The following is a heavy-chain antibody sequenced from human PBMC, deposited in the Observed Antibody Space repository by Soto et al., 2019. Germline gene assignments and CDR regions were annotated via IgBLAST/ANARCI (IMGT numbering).Heavy chain of an antibody. CDR3: ARVPYGVTQRQTYYFDY. D-gene: IGHD3-10*01. V-gene: IGHV1-2*02. CDR1: GYTFTGYY. Sequence: ASVKVSCKASGYTFTGYYMHWLRQSPGQGLEWMGWINPNSGGTNYAQKFQGRVTMTRDTSISTAYMELSRLRSDDTAVYYCARVPYGVTQRQTYYFDYWGQGTLVTVSS. J-gene: IGHJ4*02. CDR2: INPNSGGT.